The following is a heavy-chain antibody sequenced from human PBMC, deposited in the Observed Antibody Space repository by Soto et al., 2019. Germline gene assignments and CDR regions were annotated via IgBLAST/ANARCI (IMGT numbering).Heavy chain of an antibody. CDR1: GFTSSSYS. Sequence: GGTLRLSCAASGFTSSSYSMNWVRQAPGKGLEWVSSISSSSSYIYYADSVKGRFTISRDNAKNSLYLQMNSLRAEDTAVYYCARDSPPAGGFRPYFDYWGQGTLVTVSS. D-gene: IGHD3-16*01. CDR2: ISSSSSYI. J-gene: IGHJ4*02. CDR3: ARDSPPAGGFRPYFDY. V-gene: IGHV3-21*01.